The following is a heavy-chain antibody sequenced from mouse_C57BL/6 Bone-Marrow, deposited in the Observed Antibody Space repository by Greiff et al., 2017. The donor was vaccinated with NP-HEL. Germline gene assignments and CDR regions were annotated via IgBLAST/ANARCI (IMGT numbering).Heavy chain of an antibody. CDR2: ISSGGSYT. Sequence: DVMLVESGGDLVKPGGSLKLSCAASGFTFSSYGMSWVRQTPDKRLEWVATISSGGSYTYYPDSVKGRFTISRDNAKNTLYLQMSSLKSEDTAMYYCARGYAMDYWGQGTSVTVSS. CDR3: ARGYAMDY. J-gene: IGHJ4*01. V-gene: IGHV5-6*02. CDR1: GFTFSSYG.